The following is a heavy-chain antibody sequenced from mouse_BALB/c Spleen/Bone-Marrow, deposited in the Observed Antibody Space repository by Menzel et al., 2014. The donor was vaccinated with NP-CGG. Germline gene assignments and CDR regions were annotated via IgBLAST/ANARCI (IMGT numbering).Heavy chain of an antibody. D-gene: IGHD2-14*01. Sequence: QVQLQQSGAELVKSGASVNLSCKASGYTFTSYWVYWVKQRPGQGLEWIGEINPSNGRANYNEKFKNKATLTVDKSTSTAYMQVSSLTSEDSAVYYCARRDFRSWFAYWGQGTLVTVSA. CDR2: INPSNGRA. CDR3: ARRDFRSWFAY. V-gene: IGHV1S81*02. CDR1: GYTFTSYW. J-gene: IGHJ3*01.